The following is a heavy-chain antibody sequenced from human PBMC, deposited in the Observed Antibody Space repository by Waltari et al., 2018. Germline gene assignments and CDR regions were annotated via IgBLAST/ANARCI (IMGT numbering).Heavy chain of an antibody. CDR2: IYYSGST. V-gene: IGHV4-39*07. Sequence: QLQLQESGPGLVKPSATLSLTCTVSGGSISSSSYYWGWIRPPPGKGLEWIGSIYYSGSTYYNPSLKSRVTISVDTSKNQFSLKLSSVTAADTAVYYCARDVEVEGSARAFDIWGQGTMVTVSS. J-gene: IGHJ3*02. CDR3: ARDVEVEGSARAFDI. CDR1: GGSISSSSYY. D-gene: IGHD2-21*01.